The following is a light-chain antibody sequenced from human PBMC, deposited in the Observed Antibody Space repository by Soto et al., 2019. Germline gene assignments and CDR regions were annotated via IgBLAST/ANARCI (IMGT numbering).Light chain of an antibody. CDR2: DTS. J-gene: IGKJ4*01. V-gene: IGKV3-15*01. CDR1: QSVSSK. Sequence: EIVMTQSPATLSVSPGERATLSCRASQSVSSKLAWYQHKPGQAPRLLIYDTSTRAAGIPARFTGSGSGTEFTLTISRLQSEDFAVYYCQQYSNWPLTFGGGTKVDIK. CDR3: QQYSNWPLT.